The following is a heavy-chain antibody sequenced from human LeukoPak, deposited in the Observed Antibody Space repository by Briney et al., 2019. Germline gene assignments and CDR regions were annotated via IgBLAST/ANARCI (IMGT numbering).Heavy chain of an antibody. V-gene: IGHV3-23*01. Sequence: GGSLRLSCAASGFAFSSYAMSWVRQAPGKGLEWVSAISGSGGSTYYADSVKGRFTISRDNSKNTLYLQMNSLRAEDTAVYYCALPRGVVYFDYWGQGTLVTVSS. CDR1: GFAFSSYA. J-gene: IGHJ4*02. CDR3: ALPRGVVYFDY. CDR2: ISGSGGST. D-gene: IGHD3-10*01.